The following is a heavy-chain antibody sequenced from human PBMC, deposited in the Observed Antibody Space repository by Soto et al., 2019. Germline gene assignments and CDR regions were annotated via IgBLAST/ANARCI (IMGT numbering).Heavy chain of an antibody. CDR1: GGSFSGYY. CDR2: INHSGST. CDR3: ARRAEVVPAATLDY. V-gene: IGHV4-34*01. Sequence: QVQLQQWGAGLLKPSETLSLTCAVYGGSFSGYYWSWIRQPPGKGLEWIGEINHSGSTNYNPSLKSRFTISVDTSKNQFSLKLSSVTAADTAVYYCARRAEVVPAATLDYWGQGTLVTVSS. D-gene: IGHD2-2*01. J-gene: IGHJ4*02.